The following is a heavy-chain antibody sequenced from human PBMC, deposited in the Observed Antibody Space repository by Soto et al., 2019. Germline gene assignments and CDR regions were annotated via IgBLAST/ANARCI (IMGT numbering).Heavy chain of an antibody. Sequence: VVSLRISCAASGFTPSNYGMHWVRQARGKGLEWVAVISYDGSNKYYADSVKGRFTISRDNSKNTLYLQMNSLRAEDTAVYYCAKDVDIAATISYGMDVWGQGTTVTVSS. CDR3: AKDVDIAATISYGMDV. CDR2: ISYDGSNK. V-gene: IGHV3-30*18. J-gene: IGHJ6*02. CDR1: GFTPSNYG. D-gene: IGHD5-12*01.